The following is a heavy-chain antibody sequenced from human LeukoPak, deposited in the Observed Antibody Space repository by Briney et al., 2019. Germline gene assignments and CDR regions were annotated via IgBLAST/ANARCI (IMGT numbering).Heavy chain of an antibody. V-gene: IGHV3-74*01. J-gene: IGHJ3*02. CDR1: GFTFSSYW. D-gene: IGHD2-2*01. CDR2: INGDGRNI. Sequence: GGFLRLSCVASGFTFSSYWMHWVRQDPRKGLVWVSRINGDGRNINYADSVRGRFTISRDNAKNTLYLQMNSLRAEDTAVYYCATAFSGYHDAFDIWGQGTMVTVSS. CDR3: ATAFSGYHDAFDI.